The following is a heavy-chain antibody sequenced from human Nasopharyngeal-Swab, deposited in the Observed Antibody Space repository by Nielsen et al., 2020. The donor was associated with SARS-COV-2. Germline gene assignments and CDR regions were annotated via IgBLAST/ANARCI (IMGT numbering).Heavy chain of an antibody. J-gene: IGHJ4*02. Sequence: GGSLRLSCAASGFTVSGNFMTWVRQAPGKGLEWVSVIYSAGQTNYADSVKGRFTISRDNTKNTLYLQMNSLRAEDTAVYYCARDSPWQELDYWGQGTLVTVSS. V-gene: IGHV3-53*01. D-gene: IGHD1-1*01. CDR3: ARDSPWQELDY. CDR1: GFTVSGNF. CDR2: IYSAGQT.